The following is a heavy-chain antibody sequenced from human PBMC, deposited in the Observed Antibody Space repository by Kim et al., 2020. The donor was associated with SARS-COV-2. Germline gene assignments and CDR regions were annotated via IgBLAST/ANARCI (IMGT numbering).Heavy chain of an antibody. D-gene: IGHD2-15*01. CDR3: AIDCSGGSCYWSYYYYGMDV. CDR2: ISGSGGST. CDR1: GFTFSSYA. Sequence: GGSLRLSCAASGFTFSSYAMSWVRQAPGKGLEWVSAISGSGGSTYYADSVKGRFTISRDNSKNTLYLQMNSLRAEDTAVYYCAIDCSGGSCYWSYYYYGMDVWGQGTTVTVSS. J-gene: IGHJ6*02. V-gene: IGHV3-23*01.